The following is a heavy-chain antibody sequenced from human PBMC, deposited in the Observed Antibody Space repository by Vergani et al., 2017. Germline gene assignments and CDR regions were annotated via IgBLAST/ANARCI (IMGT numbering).Heavy chain of an antibody. CDR3: ARQGYCSSTSCYGYYYYYGMDV. CDR1: GGTFSSYT. J-gene: IGHJ6*02. V-gene: IGHV1-69*02. Sequence: QVQLVQSGAEVKKPGSSVKVSCKASGGTFSSYTISWVRQAPGQGLEWMGRIIPILGIANYAQKFQGRVTITADKSTSTAYMELSSLRSEDTAVYYCARQGYCSSTSCYGYYYYYGMDVWDQGKTVTVSS. D-gene: IGHD2-2*01. CDR2: IIPILGIA.